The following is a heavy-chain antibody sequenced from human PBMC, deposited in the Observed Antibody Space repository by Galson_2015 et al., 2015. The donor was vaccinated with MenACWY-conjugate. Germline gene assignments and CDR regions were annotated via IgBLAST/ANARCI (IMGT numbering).Heavy chain of an antibody. V-gene: IGHV3-21*01. D-gene: IGHD3-3*01. J-gene: IGHJ4*02. Sequence: SLRLSCAASGFMFSSYSLNWVRQAPGQGLQWVASISSNGNYIYYGDSVEGRFTISRDNAKNSMYLQMNSLTVEDTAVYYCSRVVTIGLAGFDCWGQGTLVTVSS. CDR1: GFMFSSYS. CDR2: ISSNGNYI. CDR3: SRVVTIGLAGFDC.